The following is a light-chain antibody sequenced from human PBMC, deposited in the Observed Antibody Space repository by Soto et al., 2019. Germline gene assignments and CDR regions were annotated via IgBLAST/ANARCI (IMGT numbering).Light chain of an antibody. CDR2: WAS. Sequence: DIVLTQSPDSLAVSLGERATINCRSSQTLLYGSNNKNYFAWFQQKPGQPPKLLISWASTRESGVPDRFSGSGAGADFTLTISSLQAEDVAVYYCQQYYNFPLTFGGGTKVEIK. CDR3: QQYYNFPLT. CDR1: QTLLYGSNNKNY. J-gene: IGKJ4*01. V-gene: IGKV4-1*01.